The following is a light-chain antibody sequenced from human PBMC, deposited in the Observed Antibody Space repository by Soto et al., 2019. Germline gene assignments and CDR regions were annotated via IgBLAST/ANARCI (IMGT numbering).Light chain of an antibody. CDR3: QQYNNCPLT. CDR1: QSVSSN. Sequence: EIVMTQSPATLSVSTGERATLSCRASQSVSSNLAWYQQKPGQAPRLLIYGASTRATGSPARFSGSGSETEFTLTISSLQAEDFAVYYCQQYNNCPLTFGGGTKVDIK. V-gene: IGKV3-15*01. CDR2: GAS. J-gene: IGKJ4*01.